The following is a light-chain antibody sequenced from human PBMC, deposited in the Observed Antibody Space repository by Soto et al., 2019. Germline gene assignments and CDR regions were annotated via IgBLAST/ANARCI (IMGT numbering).Light chain of an antibody. Sequence: EIVMTQSPATLSVSPGERATLSCRASQTVRSNLAWYQQKPGQAPRLVIYGGSTRATGIPARFSGSGSGTEFTLTISSLQSEDFAVYYCQQYNNWPWTFGQGTKVEIK. CDR1: QTVRSN. V-gene: IGKV3-15*01. CDR2: GGS. CDR3: QQYNNWPWT. J-gene: IGKJ1*01.